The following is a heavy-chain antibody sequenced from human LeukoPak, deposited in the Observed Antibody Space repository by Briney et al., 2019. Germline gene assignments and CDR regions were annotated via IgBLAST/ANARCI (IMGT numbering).Heavy chain of an antibody. D-gene: IGHD6-13*01. CDR1: GGTFSSYA. Sequence: ASVKVSCKASGGTFSSYAMHWVRQAPGQRLEWMGWINAGNGNTKYSQKFQGRVTITRDTSASTAYMELSSLRSEDTAVYYCAREAGTYYYYGMDVWGQGTTVTVSS. CDR2: INAGNGNT. V-gene: IGHV1-3*01. CDR3: AREAGTYYYYGMDV. J-gene: IGHJ6*02.